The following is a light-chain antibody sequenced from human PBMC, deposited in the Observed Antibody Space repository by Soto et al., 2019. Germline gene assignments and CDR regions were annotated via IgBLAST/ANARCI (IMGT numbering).Light chain of an antibody. Sequence: QSVLTQPASVSGSPGQSITISCTGTSSDVGSYNLVSWYQQHPGKAPKLMIYEVSKRPSGVSTRFSGSKSGNTASLTSSGLQAEDEADYYCCSYAGSSTFEVFGGGTKLTVL. CDR1: SSDVGSYNL. CDR3: CSYAGSSTFEV. V-gene: IGLV2-23*02. CDR2: EVS. J-gene: IGLJ2*01.